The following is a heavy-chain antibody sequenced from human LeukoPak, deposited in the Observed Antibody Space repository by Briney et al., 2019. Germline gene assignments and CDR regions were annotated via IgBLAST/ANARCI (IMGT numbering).Heavy chain of an antibody. V-gene: IGHV1-2*02. D-gene: IGHD5-12*01. CDR3: ARADAVETVTNIDFDY. CDR2: MNPNNGDT. Sequence: ASVKVSCKASGYTFTSYYVNWVRQAPGQGLEWMGRMNPNNGDTNYARKFQGRVTMTGDTSISTAYMEMTRLRYDDSAVYFCARADAVETVTNIDFDYWGQGTLVTVSS. J-gene: IGHJ4*02. CDR1: GYTFTSYY.